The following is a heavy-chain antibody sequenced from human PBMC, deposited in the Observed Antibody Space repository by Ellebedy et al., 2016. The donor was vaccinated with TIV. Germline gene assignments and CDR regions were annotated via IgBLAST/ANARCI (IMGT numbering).Heavy chain of an antibody. J-gene: IGHJ5*02. CDR2: IYQDGSFR. Sequence: PGGSLRLSCAASGFSFRSYWMSWVRQAPGKGLEWVANIYQDGSFRYYVDSVKGRFTISRDNAKNSLFLQMNSLRVEDTAVYYCARRASYGDYAVQVNPWFDPWGQGTLVTVSS. CDR3: ARRASYGDYAVQVNPWFDP. V-gene: IGHV3-7*01. CDR1: GFSFRSYW. D-gene: IGHD4-17*01.